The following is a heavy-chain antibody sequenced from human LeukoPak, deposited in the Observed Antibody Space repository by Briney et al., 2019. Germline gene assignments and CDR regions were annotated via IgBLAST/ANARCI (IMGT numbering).Heavy chain of an antibody. CDR2: IYYSGST. D-gene: IGHD5-24*01. CDR1: GGSISGYY. Sequence: SETLSLTCTVYGGSISGYYWSWIRQPPGKGLEWIGDIYYSGSTNYNPSLKSRVTISVDTSKNQFSLKLSSVTAADTAVYYCARHNSSRAEKRSNWFDTWGQGTMVTVSS. J-gene: IGHJ5*02. V-gene: IGHV4-59*08. CDR3: ARHNSSRAEKRSNWFDT.